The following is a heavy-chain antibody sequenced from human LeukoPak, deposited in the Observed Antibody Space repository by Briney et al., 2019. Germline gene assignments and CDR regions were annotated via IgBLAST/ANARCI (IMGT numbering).Heavy chain of an antibody. V-gene: IGHV3-21*01. Sequence: PGGSLRLSCAASGFAFASYSMNWVRQAPGKGLEWVSSISRSSNYIYYADSVKGRFTISRDNAKKSLFLQMSSLRVEDTAVYHCARDATVTDPYAALDIWGQGTMVTVSS. CDR2: ISRSSNYI. CDR1: GFAFASYS. J-gene: IGHJ3*02. CDR3: ARDATVTDPYAALDI. D-gene: IGHD4-17*01.